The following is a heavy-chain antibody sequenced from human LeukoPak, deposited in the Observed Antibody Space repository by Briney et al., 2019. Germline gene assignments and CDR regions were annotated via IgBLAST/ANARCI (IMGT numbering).Heavy chain of an antibody. CDR2: IYRSGTT. D-gene: IGHD2-21*02. V-gene: IGHV4-4*02. Sequence: PSETLSLTCAVSGGSISSTNWWSLVRQPPGKGLEWIGEIYRSGTTNYKPSLKSRVTISLDKSRNHFSLKLTSVTAADTAVYYCARGVVVTAGETFDYWGPGTLVTVSS. CDR1: GGSISSTNW. CDR3: ARGVVVTAGETFDY. J-gene: IGHJ4*02.